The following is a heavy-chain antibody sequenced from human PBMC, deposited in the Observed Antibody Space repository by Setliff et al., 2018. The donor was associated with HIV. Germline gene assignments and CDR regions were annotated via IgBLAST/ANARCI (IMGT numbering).Heavy chain of an antibody. D-gene: IGHD2-8*02. Sequence: SETLSLTCTDSGGSISSTTYYWGWIRQPPGKGLEWIGSFHYSGSTFYNTSLKSRLTISVDTSKNQLSLKLIPVTAADTAVYYCARHRAAYWYYDYWGQGTLVTVSS. CDR1: GGSISSTTYY. J-gene: IGHJ4*02. V-gene: IGHV4-39*01. CDR2: FHYSGST. CDR3: ARHRAAYWYYDY.